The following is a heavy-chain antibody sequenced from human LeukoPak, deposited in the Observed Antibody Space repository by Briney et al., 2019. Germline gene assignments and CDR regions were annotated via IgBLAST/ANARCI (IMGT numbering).Heavy chain of an antibody. CDR3: ARNGDGPSSGPYFDY. CDR2: ISSISSCI. D-gene: IGHD6-19*01. V-gene: IGHV3-21*01. CDR1: GFNFSIYS. Sequence: GGSLRLSCAASGFNFSIYSMNWVRQAPGKGLQWVSSISSISSCIYYADSVKGRFTISRDNAKNSLYLQMNSLRAEDTAVYYCARNGDGPSSGPYFDYWGQGTLVTVSS. J-gene: IGHJ4*02.